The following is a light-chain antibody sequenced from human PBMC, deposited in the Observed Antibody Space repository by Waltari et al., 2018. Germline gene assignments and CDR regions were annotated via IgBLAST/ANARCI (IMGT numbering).Light chain of an antibody. CDR3: SSYTTSSAPGV. V-gene: IGLV2-14*01. CDR1: DSDVGASDF. J-gene: IGLJ1*01. CDR2: EVS. Sequence: QSALTQPASVSGSPGQSITISCPGTDSDVGASDFVPWYQQHPGKAPHLIIYEVSNRPSGISNRFSASKSGNTASLTISGLQAEDEADYYCSSYTTSSAPGVFGTGTRVTVL.